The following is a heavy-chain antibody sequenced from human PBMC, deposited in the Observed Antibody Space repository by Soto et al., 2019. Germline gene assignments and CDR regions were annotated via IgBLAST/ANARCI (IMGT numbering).Heavy chain of an antibody. Sequence: SETLSLTWAVSGYSISSGRYWGWIRQPPGKGLEWIGTIYRGGSTYYNPSLKSRGNISIDRSKNHFSMRLSSVTATDTAVYFCAIGNPDWFYPWGQGTLVTVSS. D-gene: IGHD1-1*01. CDR3: AIGNPDWFYP. J-gene: IGHJ5*02. V-gene: IGHV4-38-2*01. CDR2: IYRGGST. CDR1: GYSISSGRY.